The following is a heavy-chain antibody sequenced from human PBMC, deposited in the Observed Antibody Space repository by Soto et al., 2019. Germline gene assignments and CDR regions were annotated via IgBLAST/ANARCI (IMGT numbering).Heavy chain of an antibody. V-gene: IGHV4-31*03. CDR1: GGSISSGGYY. D-gene: IGHD6-13*01. CDR3: ARVLAAAVYFDY. CDR2: IYYSGST. J-gene: IGHJ4*02. Sequence: SETLSLTCTVSGGSISSGGYYWSWIRQHPGKGLEWIGYIYYSGSTYYNPSLKSRVTISVDTSKNQFSLKLSSVTAADTAVYYCARVLAAAVYFDYWGQGNLVTVSS.